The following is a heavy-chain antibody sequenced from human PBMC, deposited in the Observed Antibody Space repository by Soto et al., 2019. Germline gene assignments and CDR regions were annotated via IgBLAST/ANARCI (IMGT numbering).Heavy chain of an antibody. V-gene: IGHV3-21*01. D-gene: IGHD1-7*01. CDR1: GFTFSNYT. J-gene: IGHJ4*02. CDR2: INGRGNYI. Sequence: WGSLRLTCASSGFTFSNYTMNWIRQAPGKGLEWVSPINGRGNYIYYAESVKGRFTISRDNAKNSLYLQMDRLRAEDTALYYCVREDGKVGTNSAFDYWGLGALVTVSS. CDR3: VREDGKVGTNSAFDY.